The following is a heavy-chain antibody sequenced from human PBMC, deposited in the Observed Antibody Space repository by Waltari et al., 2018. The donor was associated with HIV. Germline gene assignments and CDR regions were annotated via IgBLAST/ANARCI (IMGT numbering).Heavy chain of an antibody. Sequence: EGQLAETGGGAVPPGPALGFVCDVHGLSVGEQPLSWVRQAPGKAPEWIAALYGDETTQYGDSVRGRFTVSRDIPLNAVYLHMTQLTGADTGTYFCVKGVRYYDPWGRGTPVTVS. V-gene: IGHV3-53*02. CDR2: LYGDETT. J-gene: IGHJ5*02. CDR3: VKGVRYYDP. D-gene: IGHD3-9*01. CDR1: GLSVGEQP.